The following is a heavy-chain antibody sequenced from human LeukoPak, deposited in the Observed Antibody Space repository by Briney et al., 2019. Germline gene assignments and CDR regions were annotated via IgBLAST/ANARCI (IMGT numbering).Heavy chain of an antibody. D-gene: IGHD6-19*01. CDR3: ARDRWIAVAGTIQKSPLFDP. Sequence: ASVKVSCKASGYTFTSYYMHWVRQAPGQGLEWREKLNPIGGGTSYAQKFQGRVTMTRDMSTSTVYMELSSLRSEDTAVYYCARDRWIAVAGTIQKSPLFDPWGQGTLVTVSS. CDR2: LNPIGGGT. J-gene: IGHJ5*02. CDR1: GYTFTSYY. V-gene: IGHV1-46*01.